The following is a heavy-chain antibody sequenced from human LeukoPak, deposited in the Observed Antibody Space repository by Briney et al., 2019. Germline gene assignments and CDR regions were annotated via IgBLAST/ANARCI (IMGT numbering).Heavy chain of an antibody. V-gene: IGHV4-59*08. CDR3: ARVRGVATIAFFDY. J-gene: IGHJ4*02. CDR2: IYYSGST. CDR1: GGSISSYY. D-gene: IGHD5-12*01. Sequence: SETLSLTCTVSGGSISSYYWSWIRQPPGKGLEWIGYIYYSGSTNYNPSLKSRVTISVDTSKNQFSLKLSSVTAADTAVYYCARVRGVATIAFFDYWGQGTLVTVSS.